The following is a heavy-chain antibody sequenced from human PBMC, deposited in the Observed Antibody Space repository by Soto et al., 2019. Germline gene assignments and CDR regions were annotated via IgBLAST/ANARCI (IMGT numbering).Heavy chain of an antibody. V-gene: IGHV3-23*01. CDR3: AKDRRIVVVTAIFDY. J-gene: IGHJ4*02. D-gene: IGHD2-21*02. Sequence: EVQLLESGGGLVQPGGSLRLSCAASGFTFSSYAMSWVRQAPGKGLEWVSAISGSGGSTYYADSVKGRFTISRDNPKNPLYLQMNRMRAADTAVYDCAKDRRIVVVTAIFDYWGQGTLVTVSS. CDR2: ISGSGGST. CDR1: GFTFSSYA.